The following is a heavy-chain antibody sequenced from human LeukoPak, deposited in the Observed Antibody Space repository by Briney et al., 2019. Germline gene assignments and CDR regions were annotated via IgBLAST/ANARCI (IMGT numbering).Heavy chain of an antibody. CDR2: IRYDGSNK. Sequence: GGSLRLSCAASGFTFSSYGMHWVRQAPGKGLEWVAFIRYDGSNKYYADSVKGRFTISRDSSKNTLYLQMNSLRAEDTAVYYCAKGAHPSIVVVPAATHYYMDVWGKGTTVTISS. V-gene: IGHV3-30*02. J-gene: IGHJ6*03. D-gene: IGHD2-2*01. CDR3: AKGAHPSIVVVPAATHYYMDV. CDR1: GFTFSSYG.